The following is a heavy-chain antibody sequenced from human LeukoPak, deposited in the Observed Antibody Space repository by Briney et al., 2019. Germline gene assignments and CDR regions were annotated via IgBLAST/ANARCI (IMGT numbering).Heavy chain of an antibody. D-gene: IGHD3-10*01. Sequence: PGGSLRLSCAASGFTFSSYAMSWVRQAPGKGLEWVSAISGSGGSTNYADSVKGRFTISRDNSKNTLYLQMNSLRAEDTAVYYCAKAALLWFGELSHERYYFDYWGQGTLVTVSS. V-gene: IGHV3-23*01. CDR1: GFTFSSYA. J-gene: IGHJ4*02. CDR3: AKAALLWFGELSHERYYFDY. CDR2: ISGSGGST.